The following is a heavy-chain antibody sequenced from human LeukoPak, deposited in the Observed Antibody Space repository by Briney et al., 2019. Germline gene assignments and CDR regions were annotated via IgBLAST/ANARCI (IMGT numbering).Heavy chain of an antibody. CDR2: INNSGGST. CDR3: AAPTTSWYYYGMDV. D-gene: IGHD5-12*01. V-gene: IGHV3-23*01. Sequence: PGGSLRLSCAASGFTFSSYAMSWVRQAPGKGLEWVSAINNSGGSTYYADSVKGRFTISRDNSKNTLYLQMISLRAEDTAVYYCAAPTTSWYYYGMDVWGQGTTVTVSS. CDR1: GFTFSSYA. J-gene: IGHJ6*02.